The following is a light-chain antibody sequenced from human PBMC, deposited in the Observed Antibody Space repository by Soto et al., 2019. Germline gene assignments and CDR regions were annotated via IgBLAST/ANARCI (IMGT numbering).Light chain of an antibody. CDR1: SSDVGGYDY. CDR2: DVS. V-gene: IGLV2-14*01. Sequence: QSALTQPASVSGSPGQTITISCTGTSSDVGGYDYVSWYQQHPGKAPKLMIYDVSYRPSGVSNRFSGSKSGNAASLTISGHQAEDEADYYGCSYPRSPTLGGVFGGGTKVTVL. J-gene: IGLJ2*01. CDR3: CSYPRSPTLGGV.